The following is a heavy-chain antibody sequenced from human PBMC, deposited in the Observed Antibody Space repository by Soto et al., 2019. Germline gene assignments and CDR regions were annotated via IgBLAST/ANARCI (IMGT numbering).Heavy chain of an antibody. CDR1: GFSVTSNG. CDR3: AKDRTVAARHFDY. CDR2: ISPNGQGI. Sequence: GGSLRLACGVSGFSVTSNGVSWVRQAPGKGLEWVSAISPNGQGIWYADSVKVRFTISRDISRNTVFLQMNSLRDEDSAVYYCAKDRTVAARHFDYWGQGTQVTVSS. J-gene: IGHJ4*02. D-gene: IGHD6-6*01. V-gene: IGHV3-23*01.